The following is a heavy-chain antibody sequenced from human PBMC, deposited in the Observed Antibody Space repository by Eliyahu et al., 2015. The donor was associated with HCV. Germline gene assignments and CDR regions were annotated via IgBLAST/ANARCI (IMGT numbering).Heavy chain of an antibody. D-gene: IGHD1-26*01. V-gene: IGHV3-23*01. CDR3: AKALHGSSTLCVY. Sequence: EVQLLESGGGLVQPGGSLXLSCAASGFXFSSYAMGWVRQAPGKGLEWVSAISGSGGSTYYADSVKGRFTISRDNSKNTLYLQMNSLRAEDTAVYYCAKALHGSSTLCVYWGQGTLVTVSS. CDR1: GFXFSSYA. J-gene: IGHJ4*02. CDR2: ISGSGGST.